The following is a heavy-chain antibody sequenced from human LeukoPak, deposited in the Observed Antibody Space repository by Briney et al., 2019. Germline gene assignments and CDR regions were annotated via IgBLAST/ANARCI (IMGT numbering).Heavy chain of an antibody. CDR1: GLTFSSYA. D-gene: IGHD3-22*01. J-gene: IGHJ4*02. CDR2: ISGSGGST. CDR3: AKVSYYYDSSGSHSHY. Sequence: GGSLRLSCAASGLTFSSYAMSWVRQAPGKGLEWVSAISGSGGSTYYADSVKGRFTISRDNSKNTLYLQMNSLRAEDTAVYYCAKVSYYYDSSGSHSHYWGQGTLVTVSS. V-gene: IGHV3-23*01.